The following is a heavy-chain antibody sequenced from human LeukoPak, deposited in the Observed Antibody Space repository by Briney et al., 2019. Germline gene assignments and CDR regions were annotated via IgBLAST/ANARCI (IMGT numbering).Heavy chain of an antibody. CDR3: ATPRPYGSGPLDV. D-gene: IGHD3-10*01. J-gene: IGHJ6*04. CDR2: MNPNSGNT. V-gene: IGHV1-8*02. CDR1: GGTFSSYA. Sequence: GASVKVSCKASGGTFSSYAISWVRQAPGQGLEWMGWMNPNSGNTGYAQKFQGRVTMTEDTSTDTAYMELSSLRSEDTAVYCCATPRPYGSGPLDVWGKGTTVTVSS.